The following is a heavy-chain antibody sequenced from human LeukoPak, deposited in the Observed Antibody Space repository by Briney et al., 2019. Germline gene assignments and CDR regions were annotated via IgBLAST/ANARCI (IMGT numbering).Heavy chain of an antibody. CDR2: ISYDGNKK. CDR3: ARWKSLKGTFDY. CDR1: GFTFSNYA. J-gene: IGHJ4*02. Sequence: GGSLRLSCAASGFTFSNYAMNWVRQAPGEGLEWVAVISYDGNKKYYADSVKGRFTISRDNSKNTLYLQMNSLRAEDTAVYYCARWKSLKGTFDYWGRGTLVTVSS. D-gene: IGHD1-7*01. V-gene: IGHV3-30*04.